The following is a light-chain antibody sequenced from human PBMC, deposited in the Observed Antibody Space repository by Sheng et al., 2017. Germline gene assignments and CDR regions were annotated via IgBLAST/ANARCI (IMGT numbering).Light chain of an antibody. J-gene: IGLJ3*02. CDR1: SIDVGGYQL. CDR3: CSYAGGGTWV. CDR2: EVT. Sequence: QSALTQPPSASGSPGQSITISCTGTSIDVGGYQLVSWYQQHPGKAPKLIIFEVTKRSSGVSDHFSGSKSANTASLTISGLQAEDEADYYCCSYAGGGTWVFGGGTKVTVL. V-gene: IGLV2-23*02.